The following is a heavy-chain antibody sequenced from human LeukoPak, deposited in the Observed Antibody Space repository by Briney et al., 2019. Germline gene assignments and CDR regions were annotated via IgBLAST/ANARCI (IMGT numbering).Heavy chain of an antibody. D-gene: IGHD6-13*01. CDR3: ARSATAAAGRDY. J-gene: IGHJ4*02. CDR1: GGSFSGYY. V-gene: IGHV4-34*01. Sequence: SETLSLTCAVYGGSFSGYYWSWIRQPPGKGLEWIGEINHSGSTNYNPSLKSRVTISVDTSKNQFSLKLSSVTAADTAVYYCARSATAAAGRDYWGQGTLVTVSS. CDR2: INHSGST.